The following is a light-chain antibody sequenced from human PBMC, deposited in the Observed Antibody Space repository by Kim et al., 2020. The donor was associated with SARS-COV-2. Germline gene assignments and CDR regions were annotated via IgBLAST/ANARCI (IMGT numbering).Light chain of an antibody. V-gene: IGKV3-20*01. Sequence: TTSLPGWASPSVTSSYLAWYQQKPGQSPRLRIYGASSRATGIPDRFSGSGSGTDFTLTISRLEPEDFAVYYCQQYGSSPKYTFGQGTKLEI. CDR1: PSVTSSY. J-gene: IGKJ2*01. CDR2: GAS. CDR3: QQYGSSPKYT.